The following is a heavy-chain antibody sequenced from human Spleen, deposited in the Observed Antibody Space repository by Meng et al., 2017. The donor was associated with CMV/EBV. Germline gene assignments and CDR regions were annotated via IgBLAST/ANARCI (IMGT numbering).Heavy chain of an antibody. CDR3: ARGRLNLDY. CDR2: ISSCSSSI. V-gene: IGHV3-21*04. J-gene: IGHJ4*02. Sequence: ETLSLTCAASGFNFSHYNMNWVRQAPGKGLEWVSSISSCSSSIYYADSVKGRFTVSGDNAKNSLYLQMNSLRAEDTAVYYCARGRLNLDYWGQGTLVTVSS. CDR1: GFNFSHYN. D-gene: IGHD2-21*01.